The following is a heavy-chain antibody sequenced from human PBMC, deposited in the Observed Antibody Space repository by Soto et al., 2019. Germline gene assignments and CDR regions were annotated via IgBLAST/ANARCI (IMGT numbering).Heavy chain of an antibody. CDR2: ISWNSGSI. CDR3: AKDMEMEMATILAY. CDR1: GFTFDDYA. V-gene: IGHV3-9*01. D-gene: IGHD5-12*01. Sequence: EVQLVESGGGLVQPGRSLRLSCAASGFTFDDYAMHWVRQAPGKGLEWVSGISWNSGSIGYADSVKGRFTISRDNAKNSLYLQMNSLRAEDTALYYCAKDMEMEMATILAYWGQGTLVTVSS. J-gene: IGHJ4*02.